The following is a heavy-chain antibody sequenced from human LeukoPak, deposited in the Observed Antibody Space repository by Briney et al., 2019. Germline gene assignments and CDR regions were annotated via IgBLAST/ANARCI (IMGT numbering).Heavy chain of an antibody. CDR1: GFTVSSNY. CDR2: IYSGGST. J-gene: IGHJ4*02. V-gene: IGHV3-53*01. CDR3: ASSNRRDFDY. Sequence: GGSLRLSCAASGFTVSSNYMSWVRQAPGKGLEWVSVIYSGGSTYYADSVKGRFTISRDNCKNTLYLQMNSLRAEDTAVYYCASSNRRDFDYWGQGTLVTVSS.